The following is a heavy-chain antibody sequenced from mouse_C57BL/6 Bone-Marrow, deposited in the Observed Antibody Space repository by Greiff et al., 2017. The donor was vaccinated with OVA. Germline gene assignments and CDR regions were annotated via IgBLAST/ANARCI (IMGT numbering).Heavy chain of an antibody. J-gene: IGHJ2*01. V-gene: IGHV5-16*01. CDR1: GFTFSDYY. D-gene: IGHD2-3*01. Sequence: EVKLVESEGGLVQPGSPMKLSCTASGFTFSDYYMAWVRQVPEKGLEWVANINYDGSSTYYLDSLKSRFIISRDNAKNILYLQMSSLKSEDTATYYCAREKRGYYYFDYWGQGTTLTVSS. CDR2: INYDGSST. CDR3: AREKRGYYYFDY.